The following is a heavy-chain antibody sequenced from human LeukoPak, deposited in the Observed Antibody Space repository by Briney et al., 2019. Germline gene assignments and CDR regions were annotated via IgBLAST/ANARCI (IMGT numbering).Heavy chain of an antibody. D-gene: IGHD2-8*01. V-gene: IGHV3-7*01. CDR3: NPLAVSSAALDI. CDR1: GFTFSSYW. CDR2: IKQGGSEK. Sequence: PGGSLRLSCAASGFTFSSYWMSWVHQAPGRGLDWVANIKQGGSEKYYVDSVKGRFTISRDNSKNTLYLQMNSLRAEDTAEYYCNPLAVSSAALDIWGQGTMVTVSS. J-gene: IGHJ3*02.